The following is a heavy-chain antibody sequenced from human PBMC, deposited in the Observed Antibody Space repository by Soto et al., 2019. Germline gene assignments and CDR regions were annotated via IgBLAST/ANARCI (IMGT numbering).Heavy chain of an antibody. CDR3: ARVIPGEVAFDI. D-gene: IGHD2-15*01. V-gene: IGHV1-3*01. Sequence: GCQAPGQRLEWMGWINAGNGNTKYSQKFQGRVTITRDTSASTAYMELSSLRSEDTAVYYCARVIPGEVAFDIWGQGTMVTVSS. J-gene: IGHJ3*02. CDR2: INAGNGNT.